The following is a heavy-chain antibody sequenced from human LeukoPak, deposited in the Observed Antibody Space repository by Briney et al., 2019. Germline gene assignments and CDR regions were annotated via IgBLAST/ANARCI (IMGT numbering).Heavy chain of an antibody. V-gene: IGHV4-34*01. D-gene: IGHD6-13*01. Sequence: SETLSLTCAVYGGSFSGYYWSWIRQPPGKGLEWIGEINHSGSTNYNPSLKSRVTISVDTSKNQFSLKLSSVTAADTAVCYCARRIAASGALYFDYWGQGTLVTVSS. J-gene: IGHJ4*02. CDR3: ARRIAASGALYFDY. CDR2: INHSGST. CDR1: GGSFSGYY.